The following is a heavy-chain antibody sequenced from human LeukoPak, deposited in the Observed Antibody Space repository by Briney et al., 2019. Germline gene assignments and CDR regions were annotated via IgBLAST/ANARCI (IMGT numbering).Heavy chain of an antibody. CDR2: ISYDGNNK. Sequence: GGSLRLSCAASGFTFSGYAMSWVRQAPGKGLEWVAVISYDGNNKYYADSVKGRFTISRDNSKNTLYLQMNSLRAEDTAMYYCARDTYGCDYWGQGTLVTVSS. CDR3: ARDTYGCDY. CDR1: GFTFSGYA. V-gene: IGHV3-30-3*01. D-gene: IGHD4-17*01. J-gene: IGHJ4*02.